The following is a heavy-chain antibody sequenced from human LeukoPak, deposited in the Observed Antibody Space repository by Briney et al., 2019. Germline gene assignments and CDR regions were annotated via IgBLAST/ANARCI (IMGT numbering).Heavy chain of an antibody. V-gene: IGHV1-24*01. J-gene: IGHJ6*02. Sequence: ASVTVSCTVSGYTLTELSMHWVRQAPGKGLEWMGGFDPEDGETIYAQKFQGRVTMTEDTSTDTAYMELSSLRSEDTAVYYCATTSGLDYYYYYGMDVWGQGTTVTVSS. CDR2: FDPEDGET. CDR3: ATTSGLDYYYYYGMDV. CDR1: GYTLTELS. D-gene: IGHD3/OR15-3a*01.